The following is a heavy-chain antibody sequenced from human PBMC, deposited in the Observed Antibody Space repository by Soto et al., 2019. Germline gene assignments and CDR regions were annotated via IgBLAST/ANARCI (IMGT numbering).Heavy chain of an antibody. CDR1: GGSFSGYY. J-gene: IGHJ4*02. V-gene: IGHV4-34*01. CDR2: INHSGST. CDR3: VSQRTTVITQAYFDY. Sequence: SETLSLTCAVYGGSFSGYYWSWIRQPPGKGLEWIGEINHSGSTNYNPSLKSRVTISVDTSKNQFSLNLNSVTASDTAVYFCVSQRTTVITQAYFDYWGPGALVTVSS. D-gene: IGHD4-4*01.